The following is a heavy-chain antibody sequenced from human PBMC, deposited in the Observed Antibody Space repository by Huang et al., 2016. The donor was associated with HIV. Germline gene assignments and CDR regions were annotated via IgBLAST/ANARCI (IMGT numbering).Heavy chain of an antibody. V-gene: IGHV4-59*01. J-gene: IGHJ5*02. D-gene: IGHD6-6*01. CDR2: IDYSGST. CDR3: ASASIAARRWFDP. CDR1: GGSMSSYY. Sequence: QVQLQESGPGLVKPSATLSLTCTVSGGSMSSYYWSGIRQPPGKGLEWLGYIDYSGSTNYNPSLKSRFTIAVDTSKNQFSLRLSSVTAADTAVYYCASASIAARRWFDPWGQGSLVTVSS.